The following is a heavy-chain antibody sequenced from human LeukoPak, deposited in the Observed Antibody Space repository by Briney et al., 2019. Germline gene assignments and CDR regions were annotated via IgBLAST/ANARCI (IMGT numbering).Heavy chain of an antibody. Sequence: ASVKVPCKASGYTFTSYYMHWVRQAPGQGLEWMGIINPSGGSTSYAQKFQGRVTMTRDTSTSTVYMELSSLRSEDTAVYYCARAYCGGDCFGAFDIWGQGTMVTVSS. V-gene: IGHV1-46*01. CDR1: GYTFTSYY. CDR3: ARAYCGGDCFGAFDI. D-gene: IGHD2-21*01. J-gene: IGHJ3*02. CDR2: INPSGGST.